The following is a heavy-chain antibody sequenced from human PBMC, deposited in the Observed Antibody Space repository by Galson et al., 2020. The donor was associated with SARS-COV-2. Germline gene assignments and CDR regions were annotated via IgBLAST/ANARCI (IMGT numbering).Heavy chain of an antibody. CDR1: GGSISSSNW. D-gene: IGHD6-13*01. Sequence: SETLSLTCAVSGGSISSSNWWSWVRQPPGKGLEWIGEIYHSGSTNYNPSLKSRVTISVDKSKNQFSLKLSSVTAADTAVYYCARADRIAAAGAFDYWGQGTLVTVSS. CDR2: IYHSGST. V-gene: IGHV4-4*02. CDR3: ARADRIAAAGAFDY. J-gene: IGHJ4*02.